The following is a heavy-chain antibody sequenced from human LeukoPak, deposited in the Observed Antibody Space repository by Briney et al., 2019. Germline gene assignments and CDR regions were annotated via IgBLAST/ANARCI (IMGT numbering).Heavy chain of an antibody. CDR2: IHYSGST. V-gene: IGHV4-39*01. Sequence: SETLSLTCTVPGGSISSSSHYWGWIRQPPGKGLEWIGSIHYSGSTYYNPSIKSRATISVDTSKNQFSLKLSSLTAADTAVYYCASWYSSSWQYWFDPWGQGTLVTVSS. CDR1: GGSISSSSHY. CDR3: ASWYSSSWQYWFDP. J-gene: IGHJ5*02. D-gene: IGHD6-13*01.